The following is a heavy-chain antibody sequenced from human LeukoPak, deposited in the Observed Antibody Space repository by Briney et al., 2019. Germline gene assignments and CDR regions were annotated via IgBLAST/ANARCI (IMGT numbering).Heavy chain of an antibody. J-gene: IGHJ3*02. CDR2: IYPGDSDT. V-gene: IGHV5-51*01. D-gene: IGHD6-6*01. Sequence: GESLKISCKGSGYSFTSYWIGWVRQMPGKGLEWMGIIYPGDSDTRYSPSFQGQVTISADKSISTAYLQWSSLKPSDTAMYHCARPQLVPESDAFDIWGQGTMVTVSS. CDR3: ARPQLVPESDAFDI. CDR1: GYSFTSYW.